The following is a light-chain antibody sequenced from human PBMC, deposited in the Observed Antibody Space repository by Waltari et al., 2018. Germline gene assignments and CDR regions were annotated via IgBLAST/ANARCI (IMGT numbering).Light chain of an antibody. J-gene: IGKJ4*02. CDR1: QSISTY. V-gene: IGKV1-39*01. Sequence: DIQMTQSPSSLSASVGDGVIIPCRASQSISTYLNWFQHKPGKAPNLLIYAAFNLQSGVPSRFSGSGSGTDFTLIISNLQPEDFATYYCQQTYSIPFTFGGGTKVEVK. CDR3: QQTYSIPFT. CDR2: AAF.